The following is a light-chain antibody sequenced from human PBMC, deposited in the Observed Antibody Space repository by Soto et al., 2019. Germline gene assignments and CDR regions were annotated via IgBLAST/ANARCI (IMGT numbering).Light chain of an antibody. Sequence: QSVLSQTPSASWSPGQSVTISCTVTKSDIGVYDFVSWYQHHPGKAPRLIIYEVVQRPSGVPDRFSGSKYGNTASLTVSGLQAADEADYFCKSYAGSNTYVFGSGTKVTVL. CDR2: EVV. CDR1: KSDIGVYDF. J-gene: IGLJ1*01. V-gene: IGLV2-8*01. CDR3: KSYAGSNTYV.